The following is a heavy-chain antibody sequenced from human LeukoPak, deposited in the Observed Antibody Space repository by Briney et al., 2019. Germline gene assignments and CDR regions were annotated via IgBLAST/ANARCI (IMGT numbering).Heavy chain of an antibody. J-gene: IGHJ4*01. CDR2: XXAYNGNT. CDR3: ARTYYYDSSGYYYLDFDY. Sequence: YTFTSYGXXXXXQAXXQGLXXXXXXXAYNGNTNYAQELQGRVTMTTDTSTNTAYMELRNLTSDDTAVYYCARTYYYDSSGYYYLDFDYWGHGTLVTVSS. D-gene: IGHD3-22*01. V-gene: IGHV1-18*01. CDR1: YTFTSYG.